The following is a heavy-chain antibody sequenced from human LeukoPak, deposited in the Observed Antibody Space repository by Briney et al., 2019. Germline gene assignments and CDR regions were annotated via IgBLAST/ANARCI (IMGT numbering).Heavy chain of an antibody. V-gene: IGHV3-43*01. CDR3: AKDIGDSVGYNYFDS. J-gene: IGHJ4*02. D-gene: IGHD3-22*01. CDR1: GFTFDDYT. CDR2: ISWHGSTT. Sequence: GGSLRLSCAASGFTFDDYTMHWVRQAPGKGLEWVSLISWHGSTTKYADSVKGRFTISRDNLKNSLSQQMNSLGPEDTALYYCAKDIGDSVGYNYFDSWGQGTLVTVSS.